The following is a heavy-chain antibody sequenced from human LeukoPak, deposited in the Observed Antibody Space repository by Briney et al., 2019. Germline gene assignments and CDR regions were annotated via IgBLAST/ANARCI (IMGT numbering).Heavy chain of an antibody. CDR2: IFYRGRT. V-gene: IGHV4-31*11. Sequence: SETLSLTCAVHGGSFSGYYWSWIRQQPGKGLQWIGYIFYRGRTFYNPSLKSRLNISVDTSTDQFSLKLSSVTAADTAVYYCARVRVPSAENDAFDIWGQGTMVTVSS. CDR3: ARVRVPSAENDAFDI. CDR1: GGSFSGYY. D-gene: IGHD2-15*01. J-gene: IGHJ3*02.